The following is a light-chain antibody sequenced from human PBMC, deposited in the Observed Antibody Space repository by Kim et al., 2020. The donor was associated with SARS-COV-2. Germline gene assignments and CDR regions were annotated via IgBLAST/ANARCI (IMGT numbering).Light chain of an antibody. Sequence: SYELTQPPSMSVAPGKTASITCAGKNIGTQTVHWYQQRPGQSPVLVIYYDSDRPSGIPERFSGSNSGNTATLTISRVEAGDEADYYCQVWDSSSDHPGLFGGGTKLTVL. CDR2: YDS. J-gene: IGLJ2*01. CDR3: QVWDSSSDHPGL. V-gene: IGLV3-21*04. CDR1: NIGTQT.